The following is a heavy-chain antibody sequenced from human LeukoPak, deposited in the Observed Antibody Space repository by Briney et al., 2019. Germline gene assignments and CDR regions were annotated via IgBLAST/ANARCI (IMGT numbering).Heavy chain of an antibody. J-gene: IGHJ4*02. CDR2: IYYSGST. CDR3: ARGGELATTPHDY. CDR1: GGSIANSSNY. Sequence: SETLSLTCTVSGGSIANSSNYWVWIRQPPGKGLEWIGYIYYSGSTNYNPSLKSRVTISVDTSKNQFSLKLSSVTAADTAVYYCARGGELATTPHDYWGQGTLVTVSS. D-gene: IGHD1-26*01. V-gene: IGHV4-61*05.